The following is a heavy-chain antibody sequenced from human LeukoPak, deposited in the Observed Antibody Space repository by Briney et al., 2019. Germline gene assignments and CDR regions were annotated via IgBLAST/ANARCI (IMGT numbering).Heavy chain of an antibody. J-gene: IGHJ3*02. Sequence: ASVKVSCKASGYTFTGYYMHWVRQAPGQGLEWMGIINPSGGSTSYAQKFQGRVTMTRDTSTSTVYMELSSLRSEDTAVYYCAREIVGATAFDIWGQGTMVTASS. CDR2: INPSGGST. CDR3: AREIVGATAFDI. V-gene: IGHV1-46*01. D-gene: IGHD1-26*01. CDR1: GYTFTGYY.